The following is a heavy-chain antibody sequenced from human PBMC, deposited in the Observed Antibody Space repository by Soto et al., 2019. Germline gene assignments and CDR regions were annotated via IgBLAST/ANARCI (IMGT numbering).Heavy chain of an antibody. CDR1: GYSFTSYW. Sequence: GESLKISCKGSGYSFTSYWIGWVRQMPVKGLEWMGIIYPGDSDTRYSPSFQGQVTISADKSISTAYLQWSSLKASDTAMYYCARLLLSSRGGSDLHYYYYFLDVWGKGTTVTVSS. CDR2: IYPGDSDT. J-gene: IGHJ6*03. D-gene: IGHD2-15*01. CDR3: ARLLLSSRGGSDLHYYYYFLDV. V-gene: IGHV5-51*01.